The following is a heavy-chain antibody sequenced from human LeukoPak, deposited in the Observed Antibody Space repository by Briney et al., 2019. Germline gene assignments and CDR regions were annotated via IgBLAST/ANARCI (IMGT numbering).Heavy chain of an antibody. Sequence: PSQTLSLTCTVSGDSISSGGYYYWTWIRQHPEMGLEWIGYIYYSGSTYYNPSLKSRVTISIDTSKKQFSLKLSSVTAADTAMYYCARARSGSRPFDHWGQGTLVTVSS. CDR1: GDSISSGGYY. CDR3: ARARSGSRPFDH. CDR2: IYYSGST. V-gene: IGHV4-31*03. J-gene: IGHJ4*02. D-gene: IGHD3-10*01.